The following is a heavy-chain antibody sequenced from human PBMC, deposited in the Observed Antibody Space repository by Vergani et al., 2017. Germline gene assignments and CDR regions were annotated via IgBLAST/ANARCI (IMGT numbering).Heavy chain of an antibody. CDR2: IYYSGST. D-gene: IGHD3-3*01. V-gene: IGHV4-59*01. J-gene: IGHJ5*02. Sequence: QVQLQESGPGLVKPSETLSLTCTVSGGSISSYYWSWIRQPPGKGLEWIGYIYYSGSTNYNPSLKSRVTISVDTSKNQFSLKLSSVTAADTAGYYCARGGGGYDFWSGPSRVNEVAPWGQGTLVTVSS. CDR3: ARGGGGYDFWSGPSRVNEVAP. CDR1: GGSISSYY.